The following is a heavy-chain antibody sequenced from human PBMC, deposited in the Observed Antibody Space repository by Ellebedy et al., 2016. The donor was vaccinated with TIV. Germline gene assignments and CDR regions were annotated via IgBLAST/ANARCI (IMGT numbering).Heavy chain of an antibody. J-gene: IGHJ4*02. Sequence: GESLKISCAASGFTFSSYGMHWVRQAPGKGLEWVAVIWYDGSNKYYADSVKGRFTISRDNSKNTLYLHMNSLRAEDTAVYYCARTEDGWFDYWGQGTLVTVSS. V-gene: IGHV3-33*01. CDR3: ARTEDGWFDY. CDR1: GFTFSSYG. CDR2: IWYDGSNK. D-gene: IGHD5-24*01.